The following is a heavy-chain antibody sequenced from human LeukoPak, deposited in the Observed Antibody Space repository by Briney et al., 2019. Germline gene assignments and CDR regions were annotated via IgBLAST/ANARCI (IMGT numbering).Heavy chain of an antibody. V-gene: IGHV3-23*01. CDR3: AKDSRPYSSSSLPFDY. CDR1: GFTFSSYA. Sequence: GGSLRLSCAASGFTFSSYAMSWVRQAPGKGLEWVSAISGSGGSTYYADSVKGRFTISRDNSKNTLYLQMSSLRAEDTAVYYCAKDSRPYSSSSLPFDYWGQGTLVTVSS. D-gene: IGHD6-6*01. J-gene: IGHJ4*02. CDR2: ISGSGGST.